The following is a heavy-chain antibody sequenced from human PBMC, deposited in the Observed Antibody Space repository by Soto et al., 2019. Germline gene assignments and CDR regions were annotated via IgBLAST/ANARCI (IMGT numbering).Heavy chain of an antibody. CDR1: GGSIINYY. CDR3: ARHWGNLGYSGLTNWFDP. CDR2: IHYSGST. J-gene: IGHJ5*02. V-gene: IGHV4-59*08. Sequence: PSETLSLTCTVSGGSIINYYWSWIRQPPGKALEWIGYIHYSGSTNYNPSLRSRVTISVDTSKNQFSLKLSSVTAADTAVYYCARHWGNLGYSGLTNWFDPWGQGNLVTVSS. D-gene: IGHD5-12*01.